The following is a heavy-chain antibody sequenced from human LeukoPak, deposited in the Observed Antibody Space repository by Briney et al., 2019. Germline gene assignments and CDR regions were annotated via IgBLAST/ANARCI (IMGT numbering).Heavy chain of an antibody. Sequence: GGSLRLSCAASGFTFSSYAMSWVRQAPGKGLEWVSAISGSGGKTNYADSVKGRFTISRDNPKNTLYLHMNSLRAEDTAVYFCAKRGVVIRVILVGFHKEAFYFDSWGQGALVTVSS. V-gene: IGHV3-23*01. CDR1: GFTFSSYA. CDR2: ISGSGGKT. J-gene: IGHJ4*02. CDR3: AKRGVVIRVILVGFHKEAFYFDS. D-gene: IGHD3-22*01.